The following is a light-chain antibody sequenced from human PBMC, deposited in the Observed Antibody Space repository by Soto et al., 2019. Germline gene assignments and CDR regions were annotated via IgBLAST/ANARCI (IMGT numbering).Light chain of an antibody. J-gene: IGLJ2*01. V-gene: IGLV7-43*01. Sequence: QAVVTQEPSLTVSPGGTVTLTCASSTGAVTSGDYANWFQQKPGQAPRPLIYSTTNKHSWTPARFSGSLLGGKAALPLSAVQPEDEAAYYCLLYYGGTQLVFGGGTKVTVL. CDR1: TGAVTSGDY. CDR3: LLYYGGTQLV. CDR2: STT.